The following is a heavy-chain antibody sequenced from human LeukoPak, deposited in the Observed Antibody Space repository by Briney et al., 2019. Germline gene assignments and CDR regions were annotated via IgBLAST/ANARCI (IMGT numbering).Heavy chain of an antibody. CDR3: ARRAGAYSHPYDY. J-gene: IGHJ4*02. V-gene: IGHV3-15*01. CDR1: GFTFSNAW. CDR2: IKSKTDGGTT. D-gene: IGHD4/OR15-4a*01. Sequence: PGGSLRLSCAASGFTFSNAWMSWVRQAPGKGLEWVGRIKSKTDGGTTDYAAPVKGRITISRDDSKNTLYLQMNSLKTEDTAVYYCARRAGAYSHPYDYWGQGTLVTVSS.